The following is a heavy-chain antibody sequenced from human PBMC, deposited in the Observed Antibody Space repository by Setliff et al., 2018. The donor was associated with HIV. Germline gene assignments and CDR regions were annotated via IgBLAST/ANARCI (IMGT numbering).Heavy chain of an antibody. CDR3: ARRQQWLGREYYFDY. J-gene: IGHJ4*02. Sequence: ASVKVSCKASGYTFTGYYMHWVRQAPGQGLEWMGWISPNSGDTNYAQKFQGRVTMTRDTSIKTAYMELSSLRSDDTAVYYCARRQQWLGREYYFDYWGQGTLVTVSS. V-gene: IGHV1-2*02. D-gene: IGHD6-19*01. CDR2: ISPNSGDT. CDR1: GYTFTGYY.